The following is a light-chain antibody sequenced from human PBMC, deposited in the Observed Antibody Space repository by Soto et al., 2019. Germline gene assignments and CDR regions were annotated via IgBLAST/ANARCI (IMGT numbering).Light chain of an antibody. CDR3: QQSGT. Sequence: EIVMTQSPATLSVSPGERATLSCRASQSVSSNLAWYQQKPGQAPRLLIYGASTRATGVPARISGSGSGTEFTLTISSLQSEDFAVYYCQQSGTFGQGTRLENK. V-gene: IGKV3-15*01. CDR2: GAS. J-gene: IGKJ5*01. CDR1: QSVSSN.